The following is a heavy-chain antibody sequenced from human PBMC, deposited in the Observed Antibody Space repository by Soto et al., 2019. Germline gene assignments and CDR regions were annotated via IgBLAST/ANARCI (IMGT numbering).Heavy chain of an antibody. CDR3: TRDSFLRYFDWLPNYYYGMDV. V-gene: IGHV3-49*04. J-gene: IGHJ6*02. CDR2: IRSKAYGGTT. CDR1: GFTFGDYA. Sequence: PGGSLRLSCTASGFTFGDYAMSWVRQAPGKGLEWVGFIRSKAYGGTTEYAASVKGRFTISRDDSKSIAYLQMNSLKTEDTAVYYCTRDSFLRYFDWLPNYYYGMDVWGQGTTVTVS. D-gene: IGHD3-9*01.